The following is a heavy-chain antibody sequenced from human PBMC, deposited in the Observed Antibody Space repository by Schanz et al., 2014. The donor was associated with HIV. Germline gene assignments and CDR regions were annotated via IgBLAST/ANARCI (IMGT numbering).Heavy chain of an antibody. V-gene: IGHV4-31*03. D-gene: IGHD6-13*01. Sequence: QVQLQESGPGLVKPSQTLSLTCTVSGGSISRGYYYWSWIRQRPEKSLEWIGYMSYSGSSFYSPSLKSRVEMSLGTSNEGFSLKLNSVTAADTAVYYCVRGIATTGGDYWHFDLWGRGTLVTVSS. CDR3: VRGIATTGGDYWHFDL. CDR2: MSYSGSS. CDR1: GGSISRGYYY. J-gene: IGHJ2*01.